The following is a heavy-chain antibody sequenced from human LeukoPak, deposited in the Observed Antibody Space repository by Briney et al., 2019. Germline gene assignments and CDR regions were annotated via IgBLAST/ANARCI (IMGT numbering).Heavy chain of an antibody. Sequence: SETLSLTCTVSGGSISSYYWSWIRQPAGKGLEWIGRIYTSGSTNYNPSLKSRVTMSVDTSKNQFSLKLSSVTAADTAVYYCAREYYDILTGVTQIDYWGQGTLVTVSS. CDR1: GGSISSYY. CDR3: AREYYDILTGVTQIDY. V-gene: IGHV4-4*07. D-gene: IGHD3-9*01. J-gene: IGHJ4*02. CDR2: IYTSGST.